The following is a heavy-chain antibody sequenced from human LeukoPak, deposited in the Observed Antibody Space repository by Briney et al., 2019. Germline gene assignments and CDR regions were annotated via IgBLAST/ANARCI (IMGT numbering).Heavy chain of an antibody. CDR3: AREGGSWDLIRLFDH. J-gene: IGHJ4*02. D-gene: IGHD1-26*01. V-gene: IGHV3-11*05. CDR1: GYTFSDYY. Sequence: GGSLRLSCAASGYTFSDYYMSWVRQAPGKGLEWVSDISSRSSYTTYADSVKGRFTISRDNAKNSLYLQMIRLRAEDTAIYYCAREGGSWDLIRLFDHWGQGTLVTVSS. CDR2: ISSRSSYT.